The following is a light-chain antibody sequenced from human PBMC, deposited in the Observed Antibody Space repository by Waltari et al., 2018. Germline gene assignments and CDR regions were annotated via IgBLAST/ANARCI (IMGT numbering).Light chain of an antibody. Sequence: QSALTQPPSVSGSPGQSVTISCTGTSRDVGTYNRVSWYQQPPGTAPRLLIYEAIQRPSGVPARCSGSKSGDTASLTISELQPEDEADYYCSSYTTSGTLIFGGGTTLTVL. J-gene: IGLJ2*01. CDR1: SRDVGTYNR. V-gene: IGLV2-18*02. CDR2: EAI. CDR3: SSYTTSGTLI.